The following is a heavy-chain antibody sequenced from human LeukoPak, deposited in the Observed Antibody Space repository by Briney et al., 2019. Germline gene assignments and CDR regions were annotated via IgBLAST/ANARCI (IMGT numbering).Heavy chain of an antibody. CDR3: ANGLGAGGTT. V-gene: IGHV3-43D*03. J-gene: IGHJ5*02. CDR2: IGWDGGST. Sequence: GGSLRLSCAASGFAFDDYAMHWVRQAPWKGLEWVSFIGWDGGSTFYADSVKGRFTISRDNTKNSLYLQMSSMRPEDTALYYCANGLGAGGTTWGQGTLVTVSS. CDR1: GFAFDDYA. D-gene: IGHD1-7*01.